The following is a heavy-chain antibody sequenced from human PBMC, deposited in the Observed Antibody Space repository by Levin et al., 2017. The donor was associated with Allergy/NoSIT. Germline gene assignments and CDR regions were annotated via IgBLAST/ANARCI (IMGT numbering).Heavy chain of an antibody. CDR2: IFGDGSST. J-gene: IGHJ6*02. D-gene: IGHD2-8*01. V-gene: IGHV3-74*01. CDR3: ARDYSYALDV. Sequence: GASVKVSCEVSGFTFRSYRMHWVRQAPGKGPVWVSRIFGDGSSTFYADSVKGRFTISRDNAKNTLYLQMNGLRVEDTAVYYCARDYSYALDVWGQGTTVTVSS. CDR1: GFTFRSYR.